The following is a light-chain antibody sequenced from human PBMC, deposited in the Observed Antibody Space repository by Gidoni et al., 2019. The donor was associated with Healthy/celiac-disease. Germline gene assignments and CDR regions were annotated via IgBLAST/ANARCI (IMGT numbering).Light chain of an antibody. V-gene: IGKV1-5*03. CDR1: QRISSW. Sequence: DIQMIQSPSTLAASVGDRVTITCRASQRISSWLAWYQQKPGKAPKLLIYKASSLESGVPSRFSGSGSGTEFTLTISSLQPDDFATYYSQQYNSYPWTFXQXTKVEIK. CDR3: QQYNSYPWT. J-gene: IGKJ1*01. CDR2: KAS.